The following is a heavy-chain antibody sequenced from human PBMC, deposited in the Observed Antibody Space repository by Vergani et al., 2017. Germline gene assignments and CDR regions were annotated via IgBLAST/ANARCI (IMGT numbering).Heavy chain of an antibody. CDR1: GGSITSGSFY. CDR3: VRRNNVVRETDYFDY. J-gene: IGHJ4*02. Sequence: QLQLQESGPGLVKPSETLSLTCTVSGGSITSGSFYWSWIRQPAGKGLEWIGRIHSSGTTNYNPSLKSRVTLSVDTSKNQLSLRMTSVTAADTAVYYCVRRNNVVRETDYFDYWGQGILVTVSS. V-gene: IGHV4-61*02. D-gene: IGHD3-10*01. CDR2: IHSSGTT.